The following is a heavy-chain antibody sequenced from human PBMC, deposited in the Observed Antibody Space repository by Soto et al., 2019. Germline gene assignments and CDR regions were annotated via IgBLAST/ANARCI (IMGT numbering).Heavy chain of an antibody. CDR3: ATEDNPPTRPY. V-gene: IGHV3-73*01. J-gene: IGHJ4*02. CDR1: GLTCSGSA. CDR2: INSISNNYAT. D-gene: IGHD2-15*01. Sequence: PGGSLRLSCGASGLTCSGSAIRWVRQASGRGLGWVGRINSISNNYATSYGASVKGRFTISRDDSKSMAYLEVDSLKNEAPAVYYCATEDNPPTRPYWGQGTLVTVSS.